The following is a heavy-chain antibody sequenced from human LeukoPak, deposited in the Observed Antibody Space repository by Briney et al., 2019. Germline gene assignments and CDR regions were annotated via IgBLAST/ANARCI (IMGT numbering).Heavy chain of an antibody. CDR1: GGSTSSYY. CDR3: ARVGRGGVVSAATEYFDY. CDR2: IYYSGST. V-gene: IGHV4-59*01. J-gene: IGHJ4*02. D-gene: IGHD2-2*01. Sequence: SETLSLTCTVSGGSTSSYYWSWIRQPPGKGLEWIGYIYYSGSTSYNPSLKSRVTISVDTSKNQFSLKLSSVTAADTAVYYCARVGRGGVVSAATEYFDYWGQGTLVTVSS.